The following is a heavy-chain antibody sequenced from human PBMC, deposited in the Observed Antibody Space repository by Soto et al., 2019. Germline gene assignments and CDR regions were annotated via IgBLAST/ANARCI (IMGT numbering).Heavy chain of an antibody. Sequence: QITLKESGPTLVKPTQTLTLTCTFSGFSLSTSGVGVAWIRQPPGEALEWLALIYWDDDKRYSPSLKSRLTIPMDTSKNQVVLTMTNLDPVDTATYFCAHSVWAAAGPRYYFDYWGQGTLVTVSS. J-gene: IGHJ4*02. CDR3: AHSVWAAAGPRYYFDY. V-gene: IGHV2-5*02. CDR2: IYWDDDK. D-gene: IGHD6-25*01. CDR1: GFSLSTSGVG.